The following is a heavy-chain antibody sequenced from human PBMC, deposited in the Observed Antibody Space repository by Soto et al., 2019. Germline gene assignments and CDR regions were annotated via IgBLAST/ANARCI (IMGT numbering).Heavy chain of an antibody. CDR2: INPNSGGT. J-gene: IGHJ6*02. D-gene: IGHD5-12*01. V-gene: IGHV1-2*02. CDR3: ARMLVKVNRDGYNYYYYGMAV. CDR1: GYTFTGYY. Sequence: GASVKVSCKASGYTFTGYYMHLVRQAPGQGLEWMGWINPNSGGTNYAQKFQGRVTITRDTSISTAYMELSRLRSDDTAVYYCARMLVKVNRDGYNYYYYGMAVWGQGTTVTVSS.